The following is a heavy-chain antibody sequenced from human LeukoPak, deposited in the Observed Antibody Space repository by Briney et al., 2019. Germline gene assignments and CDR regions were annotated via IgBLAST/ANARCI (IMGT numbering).Heavy chain of an antibody. J-gene: IGHJ4*02. Sequence: SETLSLTCTVSGGSIATYYWSWIRQPPGRGLEWIGYIYYNGHTDYNPSLKSRVTISVHTSKNQFSLKLSSVTAADTAVYYCARDRHWTNDWVFDYWGQGTLVTVSS. D-gene: IGHD1/OR15-1a*01. CDR3: ARDRHWTNDWVFDY. CDR1: GGSIATYY. V-gene: IGHV4-59*01. CDR2: IYYNGHT.